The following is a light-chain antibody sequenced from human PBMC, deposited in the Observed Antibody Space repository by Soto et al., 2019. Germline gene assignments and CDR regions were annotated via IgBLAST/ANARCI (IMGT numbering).Light chain of an antibody. Sequence: DVQMTQSPSSLSASVGDRVTITCRASQSIRRYLHWYQQKPGKAPKLLIYAASSLQRGVPSRFSGSGSGTEFTLTISSLQPEDFATYYCQQSDSTPLTFGHGTIVEIK. CDR3: QQSDSTPLT. V-gene: IGKV1-39*01. CDR2: AAS. J-gene: IGKJ3*01. CDR1: QSIRRY.